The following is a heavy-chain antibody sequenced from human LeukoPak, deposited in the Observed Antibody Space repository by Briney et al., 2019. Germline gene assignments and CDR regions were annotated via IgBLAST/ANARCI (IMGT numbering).Heavy chain of an antibody. J-gene: IGHJ5*02. V-gene: IGHV3-66*01. D-gene: IGHD1-7*01. Sequence: PGGSLRLSCAASGFTVSSNYMSLVRQAPRKGLEWVSVIYSGGSTYYADSVKGRFTISRDNSKNTLYLQMNSLRAEDTAVYYCARIVYENYLWFDPWGQGTLVTVSS. CDR2: IYSGGST. CDR3: ARIVYENYLWFDP. CDR1: GFTVSSNY.